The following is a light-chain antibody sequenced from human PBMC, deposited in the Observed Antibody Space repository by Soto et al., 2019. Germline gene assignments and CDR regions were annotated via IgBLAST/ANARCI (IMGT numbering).Light chain of an antibody. J-gene: IGKJ1*01. CDR1: QSISSW. CDR2: DAS. V-gene: IGKV1-5*01. Sequence: DIQMTQSPSTLSASVGDRVTVTCRASQSISSWLAWYQQKPGKAPKVLIFDASSLESGVPSRFSGSGSATEFTLTISSLQAEDVAVYYCQQFYLIPPTFGQGTKVEIK. CDR3: QQFYLIPPT.